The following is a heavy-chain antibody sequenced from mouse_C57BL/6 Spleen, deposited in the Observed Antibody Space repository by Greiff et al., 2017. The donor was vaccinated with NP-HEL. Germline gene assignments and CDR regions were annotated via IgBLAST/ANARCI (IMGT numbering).Heavy chain of an antibody. CDR3: ASSSYGNYVLYFDY. Sequence: EVMLVESGGGLVKPGGSLKLSCAASGFTFSDYGMHWVRQAPEKGLEWVAYISSGSSTIYYADTVKGRFTISRDNAKNTLFLQMTSLRSEDTAMYYCASSSYGNYVLYFDYWGQGTTLTVSS. D-gene: IGHD2-10*01. CDR2: ISSGSSTI. J-gene: IGHJ2*01. CDR1: GFTFSDYG. V-gene: IGHV5-17*01.